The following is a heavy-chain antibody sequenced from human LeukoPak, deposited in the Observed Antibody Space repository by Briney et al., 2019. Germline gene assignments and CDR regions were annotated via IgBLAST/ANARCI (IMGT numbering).Heavy chain of an antibody. V-gene: IGHV1-46*01. CDR3: VGPEFFDGSGLY. J-gene: IGHJ4*02. Sequence: ASVKVSCKASGYTFTSYYMHWVRQAPGQGLEWMGLINPSGGSTRYAPKFQGRVPMTRDKSTSTVYMELSSLSSEDTAVYCCVGPEFFDGSGLYWGQGTLVVVSS. CDR2: INPSGGST. D-gene: IGHD3-22*01. CDR1: GYTFTSYY.